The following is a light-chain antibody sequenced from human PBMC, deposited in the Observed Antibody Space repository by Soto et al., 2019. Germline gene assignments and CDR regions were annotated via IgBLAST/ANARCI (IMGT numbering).Light chain of an antibody. CDR2: DAS. V-gene: IGKV1-39*01. CDR1: QSISGY. J-gene: IGKJ5*01. CDR3: QHSYSNFPIT. Sequence: DIQVTQSPSSLSASVGDRVTISCRASQSISGYLNWYQQKPGKAPNPLIFDASSLQSGVPSRFSGRGSGAEYTLTISSLQPEDFATYFSQHSYSNFPITLGQGTRLEIK.